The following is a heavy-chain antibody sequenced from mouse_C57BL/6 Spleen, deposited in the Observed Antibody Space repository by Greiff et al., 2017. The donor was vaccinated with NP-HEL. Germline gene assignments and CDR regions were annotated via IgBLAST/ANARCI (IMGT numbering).Heavy chain of an antibody. CDR2: ISYSGST. CDR3: ARDDGYYPFAY. J-gene: IGHJ3*01. CDR1: GYSITSGYD. D-gene: IGHD2-3*01. V-gene: IGHV3-1*01. Sequence: VQLKESGPGMVKPSQSLSLTCTVTGYSITSGYDWHWIRHFPGNKLEWMGYISYSGSTNYNPSLKSRISITHDTSKNHFFLKLNSVTTEDTATYYCARDDGYYPFAYWGQGTLVTVSA.